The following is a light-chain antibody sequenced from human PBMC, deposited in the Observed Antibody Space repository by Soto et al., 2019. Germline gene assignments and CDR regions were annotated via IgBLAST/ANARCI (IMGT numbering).Light chain of an antibody. Sequence: EIVMTQSPATLSVSPGERATLSCRASQSISRNIAWYQQKPGQAPRLVIYGASTRANTIPGRFSGSGAGSEFTLTISSLQSEDFAVYYCQQYNKWPRTFGQGTKVDIK. CDR3: QQYNKWPRT. CDR2: GAS. V-gene: IGKV3-15*01. CDR1: QSISRN. J-gene: IGKJ1*01.